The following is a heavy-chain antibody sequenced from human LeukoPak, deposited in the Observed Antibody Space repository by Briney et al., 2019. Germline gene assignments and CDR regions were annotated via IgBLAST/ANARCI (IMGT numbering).Heavy chain of an antibody. D-gene: IGHD3-3*01. CDR3: ARDRPYDFGTFDP. Sequence: ASVKVSCKASGYTFTSYYMHWVRQAPGQGLEWMGIINPSGGSTSYAQKFQGRVTMTTDTSTSTAYMELRSLRSDDTAVYYCARDRPYDFGTFDPWGQGTLVTVSS. CDR1: GYTFTSYY. CDR2: INPSGGST. V-gene: IGHV1-46*01. J-gene: IGHJ5*02.